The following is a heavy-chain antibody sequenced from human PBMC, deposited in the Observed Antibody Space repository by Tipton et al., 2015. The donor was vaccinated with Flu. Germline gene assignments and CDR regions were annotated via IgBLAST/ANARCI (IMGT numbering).Heavy chain of an antibody. CDR1: GGSISSYY. Sequence: LRLSCTVSGGSISSYYWSWIRQPPGKGLEWIGYIYYSGSTNYNPSLKSRVTISVDTSKNQFSLKLSSVTAADTAVYYCARARGSYYSGYDWVGGWFDPWGQGTLVTVSS. V-gene: IGHV4-59*01. J-gene: IGHJ5*02. CDR2: IYYSGST. CDR3: ARARGSYYSGYDWVGGWFDP. D-gene: IGHD5-12*01.